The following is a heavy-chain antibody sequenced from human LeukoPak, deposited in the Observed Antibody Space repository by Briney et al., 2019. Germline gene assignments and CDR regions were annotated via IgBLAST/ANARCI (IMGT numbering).Heavy chain of an antibody. J-gene: IGHJ5*02. CDR1: GFRFSRND. CDR3: AKAVSDHESGKDNWFVP. D-gene: IGHD3-10*01. V-gene: IGHV3-30*18. Sequence: PGGSLRHSCVASGFRFSRNDMHWVRQSPGKGLEWVAAVSYDGTSEKYEDSVKGRFTISRDNSKSTLYLQMISLRVEDTALYYCAKAVSDHESGKDNWFVPWGQGTQVIVSS. CDR2: VSYDGTSE.